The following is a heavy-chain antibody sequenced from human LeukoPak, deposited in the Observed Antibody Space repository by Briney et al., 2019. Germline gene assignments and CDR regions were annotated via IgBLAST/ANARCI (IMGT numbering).Heavy chain of an antibody. CDR2: INPSGGST. CDR3: AVGYCSGGSCLPVYYYYGMDV. CDR1: GYTFTSYY. V-gene: IGHV1-46*01. Sequence: ASVKVSCKASGYTFTSYYMHWVRQAPGQGLEWMGIINPSGGSTSYAQKFQGRVTITADESTSTAYMELSSLRSEDTAVYYCAVGYCSGGSCLPVYYYYGMDVWGQGTTVTVSS. J-gene: IGHJ6*02. D-gene: IGHD2-15*01.